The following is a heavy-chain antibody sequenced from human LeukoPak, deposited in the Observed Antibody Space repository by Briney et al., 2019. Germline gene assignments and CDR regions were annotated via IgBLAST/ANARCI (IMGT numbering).Heavy chain of an antibody. Sequence: PGGSLRLSCAASGFTFSSSAMSWVRQAPGKGLEWVSAISGSGGSTYYADSVKGRFTISRDNSKKTLYVQMNSLRAEDTAVYYCAKDLIVGATQGTYWGQGTLVTVSS. D-gene: IGHD1-26*01. CDR2: ISGSGGST. J-gene: IGHJ4*02. V-gene: IGHV3-23*01. CDR1: GFTFSSSA. CDR3: AKDLIVGATQGTY.